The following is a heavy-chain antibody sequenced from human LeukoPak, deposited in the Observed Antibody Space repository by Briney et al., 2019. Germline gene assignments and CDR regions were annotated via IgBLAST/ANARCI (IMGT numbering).Heavy chain of an antibody. CDR3: ARDADYDFWSGYYLNWFDP. J-gene: IGHJ5*02. CDR1: GGSFSGYY. CDR2: INHSGST. Sequence: SETLSLTCAVYGGSFSGYYWSWIRQPPGKGLEWIGEINHSGSTNYNPSLKSRVTISVDTSKNQFSLKLSSVTAADTAVYYCARDADYDFWSGYYLNWFDPWGQGTLVTVSS. V-gene: IGHV4-34*01. D-gene: IGHD3-3*01.